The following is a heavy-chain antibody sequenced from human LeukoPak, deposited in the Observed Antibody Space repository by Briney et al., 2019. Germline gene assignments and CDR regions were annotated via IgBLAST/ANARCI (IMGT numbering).Heavy chain of an antibody. D-gene: IGHD3-22*01. CDR1: GFTFSSYG. Sequence: GGSLRLSCAASGFTFSSYGMHWVRQAPGKGLEWVAFIRYDGSNKYYADSVKGRFTISRDNSKNTLYLQMNSLRAEDTAVYYCAKGLIVVVTDAFDIWGQGTMVTVSS. J-gene: IGHJ3*02. CDR3: AKGLIVVVTDAFDI. V-gene: IGHV3-30*02. CDR2: IRYDGSNK.